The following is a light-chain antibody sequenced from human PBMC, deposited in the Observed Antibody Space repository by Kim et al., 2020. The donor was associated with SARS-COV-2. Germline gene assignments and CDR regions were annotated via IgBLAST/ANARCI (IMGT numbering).Light chain of an antibody. CDR3: QSADSSGTVV. V-gene: IGLV3-25*03. CDR2: KDS. J-gene: IGLJ2*01. CDR1: ALPKHY. Sequence: VSPGQTARITCSGDALPKHYAYWYQQKPGQAPVLVIYKDSERPSGIPERFSGSSSGTTVTLTISGVQAEDEADYYCQSADSSGTVVFGGGTQLTVL.